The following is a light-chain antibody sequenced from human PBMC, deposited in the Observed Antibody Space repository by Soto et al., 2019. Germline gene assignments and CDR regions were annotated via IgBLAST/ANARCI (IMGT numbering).Light chain of an antibody. CDR3: QQRSNWPPIT. V-gene: IGKV3-15*01. J-gene: IGKJ5*01. Sequence: ELVTSQSPASRSFSPGVTAALGCMVCHSINNNLAWYQQKPGQAPRLLIYGSSTRGTGIPARFSGSGSGTEFTLTISSLEAEDFAVYYCQQRSNWPPITFGQGTRLEIK. CDR1: HSINNN. CDR2: GSS.